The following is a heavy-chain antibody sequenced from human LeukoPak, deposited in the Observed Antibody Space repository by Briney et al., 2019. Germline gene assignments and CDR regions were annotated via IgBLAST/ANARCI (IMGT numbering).Heavy chain of an antibody. CDR3: ARGYYYDRSGYYLLNFDY. D-gene: IGHD3-22*01. J-gene: IGHJ4*02. Sequence: APVKVSCKASGYTFTDYDLHWVRQAPGEGLEWMGWINPKSGETKYAQKFQGRVTMTRDTSINTVYMELSRLRSDDTAVYYCARGYYYDRSGYYLLNFDYWGQGILVTVSS. V-gene: IGHV1-2*02. CDR1: GYTFTDYD. CDR2: INPKSGET.